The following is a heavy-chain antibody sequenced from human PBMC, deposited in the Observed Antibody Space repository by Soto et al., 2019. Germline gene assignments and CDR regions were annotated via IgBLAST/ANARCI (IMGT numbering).Heavy chain of an antibody. V-gene: IGHV3-21*01. CDR3: ARVPRSITIFGVVPLPFDP. Sequence: GGSLRLSCAASGFTFSSYSMNWVRQAPGKGLEWVSSISSSSSYIYYADSVKGRFTISRDNAKNSLYLQMNSLRAEDTAVYYCARVPRSITIFGVVPLPFDPWGQGTLVTVS. CDR2: ISSSSSYI. D-gene: IGHD3-3*01. J-gene: IGHJ5*02. CDR1: GFTFSSYS.